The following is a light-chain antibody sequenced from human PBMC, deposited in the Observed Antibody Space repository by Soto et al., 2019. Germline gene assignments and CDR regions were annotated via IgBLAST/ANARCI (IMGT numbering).Light chain of an antibody. CDR1: SSDVGGYDY. CDR2: EVT. Sequence: QSVLTQPASVSGSPGQSVTISCTGTSSDVGGYDYVSWYQQHPGKAPKFMIYEVTNRPSGVSHRFSGSKSGNTASLTISGLQAEDEADYYCSSYTTTXTYVFGTGTK. CDR3: SSYTTTXTYV. V-gene: IGLV2-14*01. J-gene: IGLJ1*01.